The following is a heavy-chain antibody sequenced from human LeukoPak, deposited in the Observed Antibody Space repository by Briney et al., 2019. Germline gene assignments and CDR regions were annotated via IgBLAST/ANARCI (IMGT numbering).Heavy chain of an antibody. J-gene: IGHJ4*02. Sequence: GAPMKVSCKASGYTFTGYYIHWVGQAPGQGLEWMGWINPNSGGTNYAQKFQGRVTMTRDTSISTAYMELSRLRSDDTAVYYCATITTVRLDDYWGQGTLVTVSS. V-gene: IGHV1-2*02. CDR3: ATITTVRLDDY. CDR2: INPNSGGT. CDR1: GYTFTGYY. D-gene: IGHD4-11*01.